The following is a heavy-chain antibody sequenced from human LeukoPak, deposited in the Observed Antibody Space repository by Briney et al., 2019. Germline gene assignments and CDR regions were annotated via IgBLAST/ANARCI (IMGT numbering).Heavy chain of an antibody. CDR2: MNPNSGNT. J-gene: IGHJ4*02. CDR1: GYTFTSYD. V-gene: IGHV1-8*01. D-gene: IGHD3-9*01. CDR3: ARAGWRYFDWKTYYFDY. Sequence: GASVKVSCKASGYTFTSYDINWVRQATGQGLEWMGWMNPNSGNTGHAQKFQGRVTMTRNTSISTAYMELSSLRSEDTAVYYCARAGWRYFDWKTYYFDYWGQGTLVTVSS.